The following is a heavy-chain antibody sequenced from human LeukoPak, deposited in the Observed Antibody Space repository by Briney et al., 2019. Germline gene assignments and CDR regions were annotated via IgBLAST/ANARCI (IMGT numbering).Heavy chain of an antibody. CDR2: INPNSGGT. CDR1: GYTFTSHY. Sequence: EASVKVSCKASGYTFTSHYMHWVRQAPGQGLEWMGWINPNSGGTNYAQKFQGRVTMTRDTSISTAYMELSRLRSDDTAVYYCARVDTAMARNWFDPWGQGTLVTVSS. J-gene: IGHJ5*02. V-gene: IGHV1-2*02. CDR3: ARVDTAMARNWFDP. D-gene: IGHD5-18*01.